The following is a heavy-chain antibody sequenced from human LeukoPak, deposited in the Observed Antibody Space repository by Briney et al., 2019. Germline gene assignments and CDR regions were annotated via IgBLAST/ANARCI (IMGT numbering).Heavy chain of an antibody. CDR2: MNPNSGNT. Sequence: ASVKVSCKASGYTFTSYDINWVRQATGQGLERMGWMNPNSGNTGYAQKFQGRVTMTRNTSISTAYMELSSLRSEDTAVYYCARLARYSAMVIEDYWGQGTLVTVSS. V-gene: IGHV1-8*01. J-gene: IGHJ4*02. CDR1: GYTFTSYD. D-gene: IGHD5-18*01. CDR3: ARLARYSAMVIEDY.